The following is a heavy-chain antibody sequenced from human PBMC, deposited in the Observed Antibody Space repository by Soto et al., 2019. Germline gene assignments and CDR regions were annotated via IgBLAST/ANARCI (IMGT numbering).Heavy chain of an antibody. Sequence: GGSLRLSCAASGFTFSSYWMHWVRQAPGKGLVWVSRINSDGSSTSYADSVKGRFTISRDNAKNTLYLQMNSLRAEDTAVYYCAGGGPDGYFDYWGQGTLVTVSS. CDR1: GFTFSSYW. J-gene: IGHJ4*02. V-gene: IGHV3-74*01. CDR3: AGGGPDGYFDY. CDR2: INSDGSST. D-gene: IGHD2-15*01.